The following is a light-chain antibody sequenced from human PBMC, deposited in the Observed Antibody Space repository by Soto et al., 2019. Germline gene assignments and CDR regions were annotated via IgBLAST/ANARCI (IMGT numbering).Light chain of an antibody. CDR1: SSDVGGYNY. J-gene: IGLJ1*01. CDR3: SSYSGTNYHYV. V-gene: IGLV2-8*01. Sequence: SALTQPPSASGSFGQSVTISCTGTSSDVGGYNYVSWYQQHPGKAPKLMIYEVSERPSGVPDRFSGSKSGNTASLTVSGLQADDEADYYCSSYSGTNYHYVFGTGTRSPS. CDR2: EVS.